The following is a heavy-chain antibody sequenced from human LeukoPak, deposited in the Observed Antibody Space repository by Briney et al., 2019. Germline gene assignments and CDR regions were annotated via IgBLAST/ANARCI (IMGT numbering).Heavy chain of an antibody. Sequence: GESLKISCKGSGYSFSTYWISWVRQMPGKGLEWMGIIYPGDSDTRYSPSFKGQVTISADKSISTAYLQWSSLKAPDTAMYYCARSYGLRGAFDIWGQGTMVTVSS. CDR2: IYPGDSDT. V-gene: IGHV5-51*01. D-gene: IGHD4-17*01. CDR3: ARSYGLRGAFDI. J-gene: IGHJ3*02. CDR1: GYSFSTYW.